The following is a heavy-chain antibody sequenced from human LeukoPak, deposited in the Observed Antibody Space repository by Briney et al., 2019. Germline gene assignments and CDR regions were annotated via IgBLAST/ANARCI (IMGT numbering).Heavy chain of an antibody. D-gene: IGHD2-15*01. CDR2: ISNSGGST. CDR1: GFTFNSYA. CDR3: ATRSCSGGSCNFDY. Sequence: SGGSLRLSCAASGFTFNSYAMSWVRQPPGKGLEWVSAISNSGGSTNYADSVKGRFTISRDNSKNTLYLQMNSLRAEDTAVYYCATRSCSGGSCNFDYWGQGTLVTVSS. J-gene: IGHJ4*02. V-gene: IGHV3-23*01.